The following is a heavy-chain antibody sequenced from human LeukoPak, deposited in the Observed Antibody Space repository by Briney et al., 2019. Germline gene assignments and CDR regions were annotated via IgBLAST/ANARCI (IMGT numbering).Heavy chain of an antibody. CDR2: IYYSGST. CDR1: GGSISSGDYY. CDR3: ERQLAGLAPPGFIDS. Sequence: SQTLSLTCTVSGGSISSGDYYWNWIRQPPGKGLEWIGYIYYSGSTYNNPSLKSRVTISVDTSKNQFSLHLTSVTAADTAVYYCERQLAGLAPPGFIDSWGQGTLVTVSS. D-gene: IGHD3-3*02. V-gene: IGHV4-30-4*01. J-gene: IGHJ4*02.